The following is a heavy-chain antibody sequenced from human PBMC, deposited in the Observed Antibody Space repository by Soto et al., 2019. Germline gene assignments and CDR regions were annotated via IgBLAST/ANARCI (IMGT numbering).Heavy chain of an antibody. CDR2: IYHSGST. V-gene: IGHV4-4*02. Sequence: QVQLQESGPGLVKPSGTLSLTCAVSGGSISSPTWWTWVRQSPGQGLEWIGEIYHSGSTNYNPSLKSRATIPVDKSKNLFSLRLTSVTAADTAVYYCAGGGGATDLAYFYYTGLDVWGQGTTATVSS. CDR3: AGGGGATDLAYFYYTGLDV. CDR1: GGSISSPTW. D-gene: IGHD1-26*01. J-gene: IGHJ6*02.